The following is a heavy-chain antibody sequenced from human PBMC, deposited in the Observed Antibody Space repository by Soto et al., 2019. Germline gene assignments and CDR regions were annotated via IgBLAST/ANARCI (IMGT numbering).Heavy chain of an antibody. V-gene: IGHV1-46*01. CDR3: ARADYYDSSGFYYDC. D-gene: IGHD3-22*01. CDR1: GYIFTNHY. CDR2: INPSGGST. J-gene: IGHJ4*02. Sequence: ASVKVSCKASGYIFTNHYIHCVRQAPGQGLEWMGIINPSGGSTNYLQKFQGRITMTRDTSTSTVYMERSSLRSEDTAVYFCARADYYDSSGFYYDCWGQGSLVTVSS.